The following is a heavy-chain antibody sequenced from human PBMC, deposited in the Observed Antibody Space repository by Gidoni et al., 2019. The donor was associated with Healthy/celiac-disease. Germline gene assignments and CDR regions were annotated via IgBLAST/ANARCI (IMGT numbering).Heavy chain of an antibody. V-gene: IGHV3-33*08. CDR3: ARDPQGDYYYYMDV. CDR1: GFPFSSYG. J-gene: IGHJ6*03. CDR2: IWYDGSNK. Sequence: QVQLVESGGGVVQPGRSLRLSCAASGFPFSSYGMHWVRQAPGKGLEWVAVIWYDGSNKYYADSVKGRFTISRDNSKNTLYLQMNSLRAEDTAVYYCARDPQGDYYYYMDVWGKGTTVTVSS.